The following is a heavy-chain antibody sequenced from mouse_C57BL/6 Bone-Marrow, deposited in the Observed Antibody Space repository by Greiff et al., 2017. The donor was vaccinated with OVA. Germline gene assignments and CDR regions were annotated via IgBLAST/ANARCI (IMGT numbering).Heavy chain of an antibody. D-gene: IGHD1-1*01. CDR1: GYTFTSYW. CDR2: IYPGNSDT. Sequence: VQLQQSGTVLARPGASVKMSCKTSGYTFTSYWMHWVKQRPGQGLEWIGAIYPGNSDTSYNQKFKGKAKLTAVTSASTAYMELSSLTNEDSAVDYCTRGNYGPRWFAYWGQGTLVTVSA. J-gene: IGHJ3*01. CDR3: TRGNYGPRWFAY. V-gene: IGHV1-5*01.